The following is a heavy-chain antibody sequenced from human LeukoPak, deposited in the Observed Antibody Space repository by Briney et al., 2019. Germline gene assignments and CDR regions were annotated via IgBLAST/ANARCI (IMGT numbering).Heavy chain of an antibody. Sequence: PFETLSLTCTVSGGSISSSSYYWGWIRQPPGTGLEWIGSIYYSGSTYYNPSLKSRVTISVDTSKNQFSLNLSSVTAADTAVYYCARLYYDSSGYYQICYFDYWGQGTLVTVSS. V-gene: IGHV4-39*01. CDR2: IYYSGST. D-gene: IGHD3-22*01. J-gene: IGHJ4*02. CDR1: GGSISSSSYY. CDR3: ARLYYDSSGYYQICYFDY.